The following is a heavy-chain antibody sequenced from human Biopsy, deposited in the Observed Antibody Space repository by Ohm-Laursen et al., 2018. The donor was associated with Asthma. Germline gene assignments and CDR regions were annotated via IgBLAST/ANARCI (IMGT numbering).Heavy chain of an antibody. Sequence: SDTLSLTCTVSGASISSGGYYWSWIRHHPGSGLEWIGYIDYSGTTYYNPSLKSRVSLSPDTSKNQFSLRLSSPTAADTAVYYCARGRGYCRDGNCYNYYFENWGQGTLVTVSS. CDR1: GASISSGGYY. CDR2: IDYSGTT. J-gene: IGHJ4*02. V-gene: IGHV4-31*03. D-gene: IGHD2-15*01. CDR3: ARGRGYCRDGNCYNYYFEN.